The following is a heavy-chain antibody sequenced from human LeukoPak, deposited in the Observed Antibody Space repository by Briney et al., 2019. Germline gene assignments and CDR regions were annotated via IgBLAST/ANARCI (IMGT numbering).Heavy chain of an antibody. D-gene: IGHD3-10*01. V-gene: IGHV3-30*01. Sequence: PGRSLRLSCAASGFTFSRFVMHWVRQAPGKGLEWVAVLSSDDRKNYYADSVRGRFTISRDNSRNTLYLQMNSLRAEDTAVYYCARVSGGVAREGFDSWGQGTLVTVSS. J-gene: IGHJ4*02. CDR1: GFTFSRFV. CDR3: ARVSGGVAREGFDS. CDR2: LSSDDRKN.